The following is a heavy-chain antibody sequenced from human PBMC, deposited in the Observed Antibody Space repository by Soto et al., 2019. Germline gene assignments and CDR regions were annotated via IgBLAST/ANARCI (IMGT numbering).Heavy chain of an antibody. D-gene: IGHD1-1*01. CDR2: IWYDGSNK. V-gene: IGHV3-33*01. CDR1: GFTFSSYG. CDR3: ARDYRPNVHNDIDY. Sequence: GGSLRLSCAASGFTFSSYGMHWVRQAPGKGLEWVAVIWYDGSNKYYADSVKGRFTISRDNSKNTLYLQMNSLRAEDTAVYYCARDYRPNVHNDIDYWGQGTLVTVSS. J-gene: IGHJ4*02.